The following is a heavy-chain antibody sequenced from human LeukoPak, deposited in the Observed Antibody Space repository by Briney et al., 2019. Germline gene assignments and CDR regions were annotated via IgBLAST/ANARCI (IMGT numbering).Heavy chain of an antibody. CDR2: INPNSGGT. CDR1: GYTFTGYY. CDR3: ARGLYYDSSGYYTH. V-gene: IGHV1-2*02. J-gene: IGHJ4*02. D-gene: IGHD3-22*01. Sequence: ASVTVSCTASGYTFTGYYMHWVRQAPGQGLEWMGWINPNSGGTNYAQKFQGRVTMTRDTSISTAYMELSRLRSDDTAVYYCARGLYYDSSGYYTHWGQGTLVTVSS.